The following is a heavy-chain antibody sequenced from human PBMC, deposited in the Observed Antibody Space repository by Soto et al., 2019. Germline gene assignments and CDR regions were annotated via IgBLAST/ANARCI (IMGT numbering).Heavy chain of an antibody. CDR2: IYSDGNT. J-gene: IGHJ5*02. Sequence: GGSLRLSCAASGLTVSSNYMSWVRQATGKGLEWMSIIYSDGNTYYTDSVKGRFTISRDNSKNTLYLQMNSLRAEDTAVYYCARDGYNSNWFATWGQGTLVTVSS. CDR1: GLTVSSNY. CDR3: ARDGYNSNWFAT. D-gene: IGHD6-13*01. V-gene: IGHV3-53*01.